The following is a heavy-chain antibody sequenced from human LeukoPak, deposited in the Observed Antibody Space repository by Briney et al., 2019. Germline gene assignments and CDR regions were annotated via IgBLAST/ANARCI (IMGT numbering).Heavy chain of an antibody. D-gene: IGHD4-17*01. CDR3: ARYGENDAFDI. Sequence: SVKVSCKASGGTFSSYAISWVRQAPGQGLEWMGRSIPIFGTANYAQKFQGRVTITTDESTSPAYMELSSLRSEDTAVYYCARYGENDAFDIWGQGTMVTVSS. CDR1: GGTFSSYA. V-gene: IGHV1-69*05. J-gene: IGHJ3*02. CDR2: SIPIFGTA.